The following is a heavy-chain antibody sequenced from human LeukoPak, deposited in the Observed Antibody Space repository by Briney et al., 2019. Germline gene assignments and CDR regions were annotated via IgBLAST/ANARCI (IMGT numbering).Heavy chain of an antibody. V-gene: IGHV3-33*08. Sequence: GGSLRLSCAASGFTFSSYAMNWVRQAPGKGLEWVSVSWSDEINTYYEDSVKGRFTISRDNSKNMLYLQMNSLRAEDTAVFYCARGKGANYLDAFDVWGQGTMVTVSS. CDR3: ARGKGANYLDAFDV. CDR1: GFTFSSYA. CDR2: SWSDEINT. D-gene: IGHD1-7*01. J-gene: IGHJ3*01.